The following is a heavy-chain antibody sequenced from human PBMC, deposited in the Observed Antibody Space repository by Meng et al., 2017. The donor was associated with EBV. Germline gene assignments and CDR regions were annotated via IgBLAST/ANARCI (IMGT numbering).Heavy chain of an antibody. CDR1: RGPFEYYA. V-gene: IGHV1-69*01. D-gene: IGHD3-10*01. J-gene: IGHJ4*02. CDR2: FLPRLGEP. CDR3: AGESGRGYTPDY. Sequence: QEELGPGAARAKRPRSLANASCRSSRGPFEYYAIIRVSPAQGQGLEWLACFLPRLGEPTYAKKCHGRVKITADESTSTHYMDLSSLRSEDKAIYCCAGESGRGYTPDYWGQGTLVTVSS.